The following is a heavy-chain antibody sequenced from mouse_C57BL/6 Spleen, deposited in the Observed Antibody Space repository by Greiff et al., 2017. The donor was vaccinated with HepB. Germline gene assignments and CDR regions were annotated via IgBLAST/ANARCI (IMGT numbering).Heavy chain of an antibody. J-gene: IGHJ2*01. V-gene: IGHV1-39*01. CDR2: INPNYGTT. CDR3: ASSGYYDAYFDY. Sequence: VQLKESGPELVKPGASVKISCKASGYSFTDYNMNWVKQSNGKSLEWIGVINPNYGTTSYNQKFKGKATLTVDQSSSTAYMQLNSLTSEDSAVYYCASSGYYDAYFDYWGQGTTLTVSS. CDR1: GYSFTDYN. D-gene: IGHD2-4*01.